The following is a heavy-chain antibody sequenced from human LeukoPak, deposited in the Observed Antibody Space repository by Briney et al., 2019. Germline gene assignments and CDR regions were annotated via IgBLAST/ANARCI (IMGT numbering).Heavy chain of an antibody. V-gene: IGHV1-58*01. D-gene: IGHD3-10*01. Sequence: SVKVSCKASGFTFTSSAVQWVRQARGQRLEWIGWIVVGSGNTNYAQKFQERVTITRDMSTSIAYMELSSLRSEDTAVYYCAADPGVPYYYDYWGQGTLVTVSS. CDR2: IVVGSGNT. CDR1: GFTFTSSA. J-gene: IGHJ4*02. CDR3: AADPGVPYYYDY.